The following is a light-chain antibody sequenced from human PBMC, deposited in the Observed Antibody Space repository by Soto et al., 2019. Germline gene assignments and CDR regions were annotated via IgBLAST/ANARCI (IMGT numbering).Light chain of an antibody. V-gene: IGKV1D-16*01. Sequence: DVQMTQSPSSLSASVGDRVSITCRASQSVANWLAWYQQKPGEAPKSLVYETSTLQSGVPSRFSGSGSGTYFTLTINSLQPEDVATYYCQRYYNAPFTFGGGTKVEIK. CDR3: QRYYNAPFT. CDR2: ETS. J-gene: IGKJ4*01. CDR1: QSVANW.